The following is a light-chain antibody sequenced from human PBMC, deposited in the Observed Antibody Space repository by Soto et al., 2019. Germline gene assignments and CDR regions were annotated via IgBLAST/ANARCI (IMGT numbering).Light chain of an antibody. CDR3: SSYAGSNDFV. CDR1: SSGVGAYDF. V-gene: IGLV2-8*01. Sequence: QSALTEPPSPSGSPGQSVTLSCTGTSSGVGAYDFVSWYQQHPGKAPKLVIFEVSKRPSGVPDRFSGSKSGNTASLTVSGLQAEDEADCYCSSYAGSNDFVFGTGTKVTVL. CDR2: EVS. J-gene: IGLJ1*01.